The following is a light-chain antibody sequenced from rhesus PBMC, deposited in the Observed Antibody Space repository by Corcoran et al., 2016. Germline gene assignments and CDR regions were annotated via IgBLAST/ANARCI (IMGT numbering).Light chain of an antibody. J-gene: IGKJ4*01. Sequence: DIQMTQSPSSLSASVGDRVTITCRASQDINNYLNWYQQKPGEAPRPLIYSVSSLATRVPSRVSGSRSGTDYTHTISNLQPEDLATYYYPQQHRLPVAFGGGTKVEL. V-gene: IGKV1-66*01. CDR2: SVS. CDR1: QDINNY. CDR3: PQQHRLPVA.